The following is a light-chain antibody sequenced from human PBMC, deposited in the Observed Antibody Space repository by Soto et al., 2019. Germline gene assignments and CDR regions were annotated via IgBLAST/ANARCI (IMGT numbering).Light chain of an antibody. CDR2: AAS. Sequence: DIQMTQSPSSLSASVGDRVTITCRASQGIRNELGWYQQKPGKAPKRLIYAASSLQSGVPSRFSGSGYGTEFTLTISSLQPADFATYYCLQHNSYPHTFGGGTKVEIK. CDR3: LQHNSYPHT. CDR1: QGIRNE. V-gene: IGKV1-17*01. J-gene: IGKJ4*01.